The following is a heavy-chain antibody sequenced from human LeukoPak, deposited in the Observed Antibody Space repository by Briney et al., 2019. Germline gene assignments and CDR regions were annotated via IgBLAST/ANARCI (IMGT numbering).Heavy chain of an antibody. Sequence: GASVKVSCKASGYTFTGYYMHWVRQAPGQGLEWMGWINPNSGGTNFAQKFQGRVTMTRDTSISTVYMELSRPRSDDTAVYYCTRDFLHVYYYDSSGYVRGAFDIWGQGTMVTVSS. CDR2: INPNSGGT. CDR1: GYTFTGYY. CDR3: TRDFLHVYYYDSSGYVRGAFDI. J-gene: IGHJ3*02. D-gene: IGHD3-22*01. V-gene: IGHV1-2*02.